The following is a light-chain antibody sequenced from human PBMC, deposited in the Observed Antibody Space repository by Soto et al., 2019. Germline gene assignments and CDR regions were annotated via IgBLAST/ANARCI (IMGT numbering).Light chain of an antibody. CDR1: QNINSH. CDR3: QQSHITSMFT. V-gene: IGKV1-39*01. J-gene: IGKJ2*01. Sequence: DIQMTQSPSSLSASIGDRVTITCRASQNINSHLNWYQQKPGKDPKVLIYAASRLQSGVPFRFSGSGSGTEFTLTISSLEPEDFATYYCQQSHITSMFTFGKGTKLEIK. CDR2: AAS.